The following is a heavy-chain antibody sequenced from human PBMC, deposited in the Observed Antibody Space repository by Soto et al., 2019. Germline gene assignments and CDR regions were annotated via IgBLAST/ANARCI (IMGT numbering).Heavy chain of an antibody. CDR2: ISYDGSNK. V-gene: IGHV3-30*18. CDR1: GFTFSSYG. CDR3: AKDLGLTYYDFWSGDYGMDV. J-gene: IGHJ6*02. Sequence: GGSLRLSCAASGFTFSSYGMHWVRQAPGKGLEWVAVISYDGSNKYYADPVKGRFTISRDNSKNTLYLQMYSLRAEDTAVYYCAKDLGLTYYDFWSGDYGMDVWGQGTTVTVSS. D-gene: IGHD3-3*01.